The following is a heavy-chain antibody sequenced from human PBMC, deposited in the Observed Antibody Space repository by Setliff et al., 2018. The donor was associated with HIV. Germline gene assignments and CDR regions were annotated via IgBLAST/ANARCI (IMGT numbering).Heavy chain of an antibody. Sequence: KPSETLSLTCTVSGVSLSSESYYWGWVRQPPGKALEWVGSMYYNGKIFYNPSLRSRVTIFVDSSKNELSLRLQSVTAADTAVYYCARRGESSGSWFSSWYSYDMDVWGQGTTVTAP. CDR1: GVSLSSESYY. CDR2: MYYNGKI. V-gene: IGHV4-39*01. CDR3: ARRGESSGSWFSSWYSYDMDV. J-gene: IGHJ6*02. D-gene: IGHD2-15*01.